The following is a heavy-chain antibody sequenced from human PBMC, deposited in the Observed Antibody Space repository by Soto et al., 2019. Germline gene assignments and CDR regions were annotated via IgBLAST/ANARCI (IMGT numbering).Heavy chain of an antibody. J-gene: IGHJ4*02. CDR1: GGTFSSYA. Sequence: SVKVSCKASGGTFSSYAISWVRQAPGQGLEWMGGIIPIFGTANYAQKFQGRVTITADESTSTAHMELSSLRSEDTAVYYCARDMNTAMVHFDYWGQGTLATVSS. V-gene: IGHV1-69*13. CDR3: ARDMNTAMVHFDY. D-gene: IGHD5-18*01. CDR2: IIPIFGTA.